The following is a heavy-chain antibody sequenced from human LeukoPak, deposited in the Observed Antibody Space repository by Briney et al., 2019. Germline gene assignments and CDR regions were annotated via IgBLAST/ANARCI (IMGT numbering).Heavy chain of an antibody. Sequence: SETLSLICTVSHGSINNYYWSWIRQAPGKGLEWSGNIFHSGSPRYNPSLRSRVTISVDTSKKQFSLNLRSVTAADTAVYFCARDMRPNQLLFNWFDPWGQGTLVIVSS. D-gene: IGHD2-2*01. CDR1: HGSINNYY. CDR2: IFHSGSP. CDR3: ARDMRPNQLLFNWFDP. V-gene: IGHV4-59*01. J-gene: IGHJ5*02.